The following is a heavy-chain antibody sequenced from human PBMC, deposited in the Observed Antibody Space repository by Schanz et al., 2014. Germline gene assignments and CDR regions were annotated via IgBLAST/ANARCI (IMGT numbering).Heavy chain of an antibody. CDR1: GYTFISYG. CDR3: ARAKRFGDMDV. CDR2: ISAYNGHT. J-gene: IGHJ6*02. V-gene: IGHV1-18*01. Sequence: QLQLVQSGAEVKKPGASVKVSCKASGYTFISYGIKWVRQAPGQGLEWMGWISAYNGHTDYAQKLQGRVTLTTDTSTSTAYMELRNLRSDDTAVYYCARAKRFGDMDVWGQGTTXTVSS. D-gene: IGHD3-10*01.